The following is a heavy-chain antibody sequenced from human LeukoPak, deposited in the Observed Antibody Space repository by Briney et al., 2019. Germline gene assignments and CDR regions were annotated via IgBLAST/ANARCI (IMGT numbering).Heavy chain of an antibody. CDR3: AKALPPEYFQH. Sequence: PSETLSLTCAVYGGSFSGYYWSWIRQPPGKGLEWIGEINHSGSTNYNPSLKSRVTISVDSSKNQFSLKLSSVTAADTAVYYCAKALPPEYFQHWGQGTLVTVSS. CDR2: INHSGST. V-gene: IGHV4-34*01. CDR1: GGSFSGYY. J-gene: IGHJ1*01.